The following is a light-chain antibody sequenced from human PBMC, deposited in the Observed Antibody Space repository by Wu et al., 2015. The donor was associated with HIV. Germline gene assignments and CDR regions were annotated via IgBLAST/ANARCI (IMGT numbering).Light chain of an antibody. Sequence: EIVLTQSPATLSLSPGQRATLSCGASQSVSSSSLAWYQQKPGLAPRLLIYDASSRATGIPDRFSGSGSGTEFTLTINSLQPGDSATYYCQQYNSYSWTFGQGTKVEIK. CDR2: DAS. J-gene: IGKJ1*01. V-gene: IGKV3D-20*01. CDR3: QQYNSYSWT. CDR1: QSVSSSS.